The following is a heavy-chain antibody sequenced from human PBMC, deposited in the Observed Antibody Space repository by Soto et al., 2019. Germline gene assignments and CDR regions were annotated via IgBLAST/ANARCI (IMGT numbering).Heavy chain of an antibody. CDR2: IIPIFGTA. D-gene: IGHD2-2*01. CDR1: GGTFSSYA. CDR3: ARDGGLGYCSSTPFCRYGMDV. J-gene: IGHJ6*02. V-gene: IGHV1-69*01. Sequence: QVQLVQSGAEVKKPGSSVKVSCKASGGTFSSYAISWVRQAPGQGLEWMGGIIPIFGTANYAQKFQGRVTITADESTSTAYMELSSLRSEDTAVYYCARDGGLGYCSSTPFCRYGMDVWGQGTTVTVSS.